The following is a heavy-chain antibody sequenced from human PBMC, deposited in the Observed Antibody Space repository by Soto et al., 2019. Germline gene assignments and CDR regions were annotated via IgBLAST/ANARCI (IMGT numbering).Heavy chain of an antibody. V-gene: IGHV3-64D*08. CDR1: GVTCVSFA. J-gene: IGHJ4*02. D-gene: IGHD2-21*02. Sequence: GGPLRLSWSASGVTCVSFAMHWVLQAPGKGLEYVSAISSNGGSTYYADSVKGRFTISRDNSKNTLYLQMSSLRAEDTAVYYCVKWLCGGDCYYYWGQGTLVTVSP. CDR2: ISSNGGST. CDR3: VKWLCGGDCYYY.